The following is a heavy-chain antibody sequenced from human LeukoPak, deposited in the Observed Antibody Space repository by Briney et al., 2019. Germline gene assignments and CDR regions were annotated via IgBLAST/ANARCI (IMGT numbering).Heavy chain of an antibody. J-gene: IGHJ4*02. D-gene: IGHD2-2*01. V-gene: IGHV4-59*01. Sequence: PSETLSLTCTVSGGSISSYYWSWIRQPPGKGLEWIGYIYYSGSTNYNPSLKSRVTISVDTSKNQFSLKLSSVTAADTAVYYCARQYRGSTGCYPYFDYWGQGTLVTVSS. CDR1: GGSISSYY. CDR2: IYYSGST. CDR3: ARQYRGSTGCYPYFDY.